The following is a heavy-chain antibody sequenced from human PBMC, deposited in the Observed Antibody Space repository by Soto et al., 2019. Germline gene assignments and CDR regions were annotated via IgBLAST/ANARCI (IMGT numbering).Heavy chain of an antibody. D-gene: IGHD2-21*02. CDR3: AKGGYCGGDCYYYYGMDV. J-gene: IGHJ6*02. Sequence: QVQLVESGGGVVQPGRSLRLSCAASGFTFSSYGMHWVRQAPGKVLEWVAVISYDGSNKYYAASVKGRFTISRDNSKNTMYLQMNSLRAEDTAVYYCAKGGYCGGDCYYYYGMDVWGQGTTVTVSS. CDR2: ISYDGSNK. V-gene: IGHV3-30*18. CDR1: GFTFSSYG.